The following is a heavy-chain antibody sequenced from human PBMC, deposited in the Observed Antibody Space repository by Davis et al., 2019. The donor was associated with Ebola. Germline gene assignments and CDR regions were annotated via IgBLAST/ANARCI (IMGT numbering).Heavy chain of an antibody. D-gene: IGHD1-26*01. CDR2: INPNSGGT. V-gene: IGHV1-2*04. CDR3: ARGGGSSKRTMGY. J-gene: IGHJ4*02. CDR1: GYTFTRYA. Sequence: AASVKVSCKASGYTFTRYAMHWVRQAPGQGLEWMGWINPNSGGTNYAQKFQGWVTMTRDTSISTAYMELSRLRSDDTAVYYCARGGGSSKRTMGYWGQGTLVTVSS.